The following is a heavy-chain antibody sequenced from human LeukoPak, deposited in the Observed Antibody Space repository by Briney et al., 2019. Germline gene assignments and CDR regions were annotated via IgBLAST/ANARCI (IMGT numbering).Heavy chain of an antibody. D-gene: IGHD3-9*01. V-gene: IGHV1-2*02. CDR1: GYTFTGYY. Sequence: GASVKVSCKASGYTFTGYYMHWVRQAPGQGLEWMGWINPNSGGTNYAQKFQGRVTMTRDTSISTAYMELSRLRSDDTAVYYCASRLRYDILTGVQGWYYFDYWGQGTLVTVSS. J-gene: IGHJ4*02. CDR3: ASRLRYDILTGVQGWYYFDY. CDR2: INPNSGGT.